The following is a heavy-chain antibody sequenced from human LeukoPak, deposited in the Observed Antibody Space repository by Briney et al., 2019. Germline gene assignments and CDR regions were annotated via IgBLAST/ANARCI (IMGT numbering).Heavy chain of an antibody. Sequence: GGSLRLSCAASGFTFSSHRMSWVRQTPGKGLEWVAHIKEDGSEKYYVDSVKGRFTIFRDNAKNSLYLQVNSLRSEDTAVYYCARDEVTYWGQGILVTVSS. CDR1: GFTFSSHR. CDR2: IKEDGSEK. V-gene: IGHV3-7*01. J-gene: IGHJ4*02. CDR3: ARDEVTY.